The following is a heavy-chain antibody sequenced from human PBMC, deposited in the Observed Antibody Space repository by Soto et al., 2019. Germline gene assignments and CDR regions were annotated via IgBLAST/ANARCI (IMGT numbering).Heavy chain of an antibody. J-gene: IGHJ5*02. Sequence: ASVKVSCKAAGYTFTNYGISWVRQAPGQGLEWMGWISDYNGNTNYAQKLQGRVTMTTDTSTSTAYMELRSLRSDDTAVYYCERDGRYFDWLSWFDPWGQGTLVTVSS. CDR1: GYTFTNYG. CDR3: ERDGRYFDWLSWFDP. D-gene: IGHD3-9*01. V-gene: IGHV1-18*01. CDR2: ISDYNGNT.